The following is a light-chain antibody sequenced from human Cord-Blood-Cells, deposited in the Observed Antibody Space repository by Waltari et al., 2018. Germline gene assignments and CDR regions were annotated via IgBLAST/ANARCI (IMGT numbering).Light chain of an antibody. CDR3: SSYTSSSTWV. V-gene: IGLV2-14*01. J-gene: IGLJ3*02. Sequence: QSALTQPASVSGSPGPSIPISCTGTSRDVGGYNYVSWYQQHPGKAPKLMIYDVSKRPSGVSNRFSGSKSGNTASLTISGLQAEDEADYYCSSYTSSSTWVFGGGTKLTVL. CDR1: SRDVGGYNY. CDR2: DVS.